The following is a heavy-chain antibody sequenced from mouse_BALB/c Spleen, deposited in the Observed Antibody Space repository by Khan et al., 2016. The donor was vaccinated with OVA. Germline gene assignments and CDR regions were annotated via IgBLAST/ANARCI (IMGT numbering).Heavy chain of an antibody. CDR2: ISTGGDYT. CDR3: ASHLTGSFAY. J-gene: IGHJ3*01. CDR1: GFTFSSYS. Sequence: EVQLVESGGDLVKPRGSLKLSCAASGFTFSSYSMSWVRQTPDKRLEWVATISTGGDYTYYPASLKGRFTISRANAKNTLYLQMSSLKSEDTAMCYCASHLTGSFAYWGQGTLVTVSA. V-gene: IGHV5-6*01.